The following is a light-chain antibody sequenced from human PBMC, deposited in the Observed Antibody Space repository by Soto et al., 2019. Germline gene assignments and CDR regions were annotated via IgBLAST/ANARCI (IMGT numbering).Light chain of an antibody. CDR3: QTWGTGIVV. J-gene: IGLJ2*01. CDR1: SGHSNYA. Sequence: QPVLTQSPSASASLGASVKLTCTLSSGHSNYAIAWHQQQPEKGPRYLMSVNSDGSHSKGDGIPDRFSGSRSGAERYLTISSLQSEDEDDYYCQTWGTGIVVFGGGTKLTVL. CDR2: VNSDGSH. V-gene: IGLV4-69*01.